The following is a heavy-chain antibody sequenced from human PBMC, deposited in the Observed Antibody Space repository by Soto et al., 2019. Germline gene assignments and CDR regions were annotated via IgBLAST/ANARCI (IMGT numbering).Heavy chain of an antibody. V-gene: IGHV1-69*06. D-gene: IGHD6-19*01. CDR2: IIPIFGTA. J-gene: IGHJ6*02. CDR3: ARGKGYSSGWDYYYYGMDV. Sequence: SVKVSCKASGGTFSSYAISWVRQAPGQGLEWMGGIIPIFGTANYAQKFQGRVTITADKSTSTAYMGLSSLRSEDTAVYYCARGKGYSSGWDYYYYGMDVWGQGTTVTVSS. CDR1: GGTFSSYA.